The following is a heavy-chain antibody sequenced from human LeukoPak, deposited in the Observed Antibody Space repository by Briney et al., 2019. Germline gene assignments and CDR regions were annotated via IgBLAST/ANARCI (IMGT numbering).Heavy chain of an antibody. CDR1: GGSISSSNW. V-gene: IGHV4-4*02. CDR2: IYHSGST. Sequence: ASGTLSLTCAVSGGSISSSNWWSWVRQPPGKGLEWIGEIYHSGSTNYNPSLESRVTISVDRSKNQFSLRLSSVTAADTAVYYCARRGYCSGGSCFPFDYWGQGTLVTVSS. J-gene: IGHJ4*02. CDR3: ARRGYCSGGSCFPFDY. D-gene: IGHD2-15*01.